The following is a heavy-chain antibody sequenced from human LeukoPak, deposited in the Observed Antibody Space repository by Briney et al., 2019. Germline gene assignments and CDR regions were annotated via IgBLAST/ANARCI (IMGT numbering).Heavy chain of an antibody. V-gene: IGHV3-30-3*01. D-gene: IGHD6-13*01. CDR3: ARDLRIAAAEGAYYYYGMDV. CDR2: ISYDGSAK. J-gene: IGHJ6*02. CDR1: GFIFNSYA. Sequence: PGGSLRLSCAASGFIFNSYAMHWVRQAPGKGLEWVAVISYDGSAKYYADSVKGRSTTSRDNSKNTLYLQMNSLRGEDTAVYYCARDLRIAAAEGAYYYYGMDVWGQGTTVTVSS.